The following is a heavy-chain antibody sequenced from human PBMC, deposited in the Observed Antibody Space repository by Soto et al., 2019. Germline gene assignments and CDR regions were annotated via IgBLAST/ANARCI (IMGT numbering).Heavy chain of an antibody. CDR3: ARMDDYVWGSYRYTAIDY. CDR2: IYNSEST. D-gene: IGHD3-16*02. CDR1: GGSISSVGNY. Sequence: QVQLQESGPGLVKHSQTLYLTCTVSGGSISSVGNYWNWIRQHPGKGLEWIGYIYNSESTYYNPSPKSRVTISGDTSKNQSSLKLSSVTAADTAVYYCARMDDYVWGSYRYTAIDYWGQGTLVTVSS. V-gene: IGHV4-31*03. J-gene: IGHJ4*02.